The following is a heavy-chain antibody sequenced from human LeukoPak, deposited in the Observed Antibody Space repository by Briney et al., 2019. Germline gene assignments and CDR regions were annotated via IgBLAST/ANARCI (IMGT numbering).Heavy chain of an antibody. J-gene: IGHJ4*02. V-gene: IGHV1-18*01. CDR3: ARDSSEGYFDY. CDR1: GYTFTSYG. D-gene: IGHD6-19*01. Sequence: ASVKVSCKASGYTFTSYGISWVRQAPGQGPEWMGWISAYNGNTNYAQKLQGRVTMTTDTSTSTAYMELRSLRSADTAVYYCARDSSEGYFDYWGQGTLVTVSS. CDR2: ISAYNGNT.